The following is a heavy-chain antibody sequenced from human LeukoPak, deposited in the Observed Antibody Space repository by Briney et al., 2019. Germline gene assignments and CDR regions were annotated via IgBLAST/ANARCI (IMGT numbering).Heavy chain of an antibody. Sequence: GGSLGLSCAACGFAFSRYTMNWARQAPGKGLEWVASINRGGTSTHYAFSVKGRFTISRDNAQNVLYLQMNGLRGDDAAVYYCLRGDSRDFWGQGTLVTVSS. V-gene: IGHV3-21*06. CDR2: INRGGTST. D-gene: IGHD3-22*01. J-gene: IGHJ4*02. CDR3: LRGDSRDF. CDR1: GFAFSRYT.